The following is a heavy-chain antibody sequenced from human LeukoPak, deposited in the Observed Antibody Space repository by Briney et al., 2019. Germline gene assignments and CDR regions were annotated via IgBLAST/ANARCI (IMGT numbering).Heavy chain of an antibody. CDR3: ARRGEGGRSSSSPPRYNWFDP. CDR2: IYYSGST. J-gene: IGHJ5*02. V-gene: IGHV4-39*07. D-gene: IGHD6-6*01. Sequence: SETLSLTCTVSGGSISSSSYYWGWIRQPPGKGLEWIGSIYYSGSTYYNPSLKSRVTISVDTSKNQFSLKLSSVTAADTAVYYCARRGEGGRSSSSPPRYNWFDPWGQGTLVTVSS. CDR1: GGSISSSSYY.